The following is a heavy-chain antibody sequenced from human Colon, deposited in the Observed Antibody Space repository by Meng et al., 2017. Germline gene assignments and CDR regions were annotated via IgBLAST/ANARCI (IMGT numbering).Heavy chain of an antibody. Sequence: VQRLGFGGGLVGPGGSLRISCAASGFNFNSYPMSWARQAPGKGLEWVSSVDETGNTFYAESVKGRCTISRDNSRSSVYLQMNSLRDEDTAVYYCASHGGGAWGLGTLVTVSS. CDR3: ASHGGGA. D-gene: IGHD3-10*01. CDR1: GFNFNSYP. CDR2: VDETGNT. J-gene: IGHJ5*02. V-gene: IGHV3-23*05.